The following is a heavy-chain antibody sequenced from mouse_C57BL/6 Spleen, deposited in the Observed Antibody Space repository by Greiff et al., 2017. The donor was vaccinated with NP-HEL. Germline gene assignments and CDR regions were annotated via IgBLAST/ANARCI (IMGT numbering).Heavy chain of an antibody. Sequence: EVQRVESGGDLVKPGGSLKLSCAASGFTFSSYGMSWVRQTPDKRLEWVATISRGGSYTYYPDSVKGRFTISRDNAKNTLYLQMSSLKSEDTAMYYCARPQLTGTGWFAYWGQGTLVTVSA. J-gene: IGHJ3*01. D-gene: IGHD4-1*01. V-gene: IGHV5-6*01. CDR1: GFTFSSYG. CDR2: ISRGGSYT. CDR3: ARPQLTGTGWFAY.